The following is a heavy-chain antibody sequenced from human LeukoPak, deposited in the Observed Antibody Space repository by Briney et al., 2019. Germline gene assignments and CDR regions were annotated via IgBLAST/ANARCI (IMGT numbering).Heavy chain of an antibody. Sequence: PSETLSLTCAVSGYSISSGYYWGWIRQPPGKGLEWIGSIYHSGSTYYNPSLKSRVTISVDTSKNQFSLKLSSVTAADTAVYYCARGGTGTTPLYYYYYMDVWGKGTTVTVSS. CDR2: IYHSGST. V-gene: IGHV4-38-2*01. CDR3: ARGGTGTTPLYYYYYMDV. CDR1: GYSISSGYY. J-gene: IGHJ6*03. D-gene: IGHD1-1*01.